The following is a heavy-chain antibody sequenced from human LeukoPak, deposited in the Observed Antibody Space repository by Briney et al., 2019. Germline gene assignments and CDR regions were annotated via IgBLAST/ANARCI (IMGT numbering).Heavy chain of an antibody. J-gene: IGHJ6*03. D-gene: IGHD5-12*01. CDR1: GGSISSSSYY. CDR2: IYYSGST. Sequence: NPSETLSLTCTVSGGSISSSSYYWGWIRQPPGKGLEWIGSIYYSGSTYYNPSLKSRVTISVDTSKNQFSLKLSSVTAADTAVYYCARHIHASGWPRYYYYMDVWGKGTTVTVSS. V-gene: IGHV4-39*07. CDR3: ARHIHASGWPRYYYYMDV.